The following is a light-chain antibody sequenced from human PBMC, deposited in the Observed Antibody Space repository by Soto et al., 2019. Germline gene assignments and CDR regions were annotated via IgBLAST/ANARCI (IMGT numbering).Light chain of an antibody. CDR3: QQYDGSTT. J-gene: IGKJ1*01. CDR1: QSVSSY. Sequence: EIVLTQSPATLSLSPGERATLSCRASQSVSSYLAWYQQKPGQAPRLLIYGASSRATGIPDRFSGSGSATDFTFTISRLEPEDFAVYYCQQYDGSTTFGQGTKV. V-gene: IGKV3-20*01. CDR2: GAS.